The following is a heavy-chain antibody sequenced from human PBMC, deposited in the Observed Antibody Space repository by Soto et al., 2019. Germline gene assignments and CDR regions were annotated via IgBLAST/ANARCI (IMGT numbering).Heavy chain of an antibody. J-gene: IGHJ4*02. D-gene: IGHD1-26*01. CDR2: IKPGGSDL. CDR1: GYRLDGAW. V-gene: IGHV5-51*01. Sequence: PGESLKISCKGAGYRLDGAWIGWVRQMPGKGLEWMGIIKPGGSDLRYSPSFRDQVTISADAAVNTAYLQWNSLKASDTAIYYCARQTSYICDFWGQGTLVTVSS. CDR3: ARQTSYICDF.